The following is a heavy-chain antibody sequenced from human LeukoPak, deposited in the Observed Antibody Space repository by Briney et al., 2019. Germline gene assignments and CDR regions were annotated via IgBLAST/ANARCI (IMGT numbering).Heavy chain of an antibody. D-gene: IGHD3-9*01. CDR3: AREGLRYFDWLFSSYYYMDV. CDR2: MNPNSGNT. V-gene: IGHV1-8*02. Sequence: ASVKVSCKASGYTFTTYNINWVRQAPGQGLEWMGWMNPNSGNTGYAQKFQGRVTMTRNTSISTAYMELSSLRSEDTAVYYCAREGLRYFDWLFSSYYYMDVWGKGTTVTISS. CDR1: GYTFTTYN. J-gene: IGHJ6*03.